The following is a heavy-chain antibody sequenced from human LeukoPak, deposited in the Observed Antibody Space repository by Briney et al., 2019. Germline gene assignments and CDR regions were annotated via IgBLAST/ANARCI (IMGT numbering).Heavy chain of an antibody. CDR3: ARGSPASYYDFWSGYPFDS. CDR1: GYTFSSYY. Sequence: ASVKVSCKASGYTFSSYYMHWVRQAPGQGLEWMGIINPSGTSTSYAQKFQGRVSMTRDTSTSTVYMELSSLRSEDTAVYYCARGSPASYYDFWSGYPFDSWGQGTLATVSS. J-gene: IGHJ4*02. V-gene: IGHV1-46*01. CDR2: INPSGTST. D-gene: IGHD3-3*01.